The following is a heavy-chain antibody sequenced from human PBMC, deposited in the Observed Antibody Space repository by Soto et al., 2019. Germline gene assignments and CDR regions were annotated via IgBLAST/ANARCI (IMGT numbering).Heavy chain of an antibody. D-gene: IGHD6-13*01. Sequence: GSLRLSCAASGFTFSSYWMSWVRQAPGKGLEWVANINEDGSEKYYVDSVKGRFTISRDNAKKSLYLQMNSLRAEDTAVYYCARRSSSWYFDYWGQGTLVTVSS. J-gene: IGHJ4*02. CDR2: INEDGSEK. V-gene: IGHV3-7*03. CDR3: ARRSSSWYFDY. CDR1: GFTFSSYW.